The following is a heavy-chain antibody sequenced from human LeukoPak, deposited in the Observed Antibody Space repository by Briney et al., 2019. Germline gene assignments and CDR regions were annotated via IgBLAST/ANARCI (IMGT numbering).Heavy chain of an antibody. D-gene: IGHD2-15*01. J-gene: IGHJ3*01. CDR3: ARQLAAGNDGFDV. CDR1: GGSIRSGSHY. Sequence: PSETLSLTCTVSGGSIRSGSHYWAWIRQPPGKGLEFIGSIYYNEDTFHNPSLKSRLTISVDTSANLFSLRLTSVTAADTATYYCARQLAAGNDGFDVWGQGTVVAVSS. V-gene: IGHV4-39*01. CDR2: IYYNEDT.